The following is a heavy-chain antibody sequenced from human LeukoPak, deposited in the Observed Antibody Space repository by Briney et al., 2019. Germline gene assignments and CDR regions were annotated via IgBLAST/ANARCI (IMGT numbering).Heavy chain of an antibody. CDR3: AKEDWLGFDY. Sequence: GGSLRLSCAASGFTFSSYAMSWVRQAPGKGLEWVSVVSSSGGNTYNADSVKGRFTISRDNSKNTLYLRMNSLRAEDTAVYYRAKEDWLGFDYWGQGTLVTVSS. CDR1: GFTFSSYA. V-gene: IGHV3-23*01. J-gene: IGHJ4*02. D-gene: IGHD3/OR15-3a*01. CDR2: VSSSGGNT.